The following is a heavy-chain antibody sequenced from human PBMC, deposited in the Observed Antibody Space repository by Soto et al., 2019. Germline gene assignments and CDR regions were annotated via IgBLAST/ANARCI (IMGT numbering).Heavy chain of an antibody. Sequence: PGGSLRLSCAASGFTFSDYYMSWNRQAPGKGLEWISYISSSGDIIYYADSVKGRFTISRDNAKNSLYLQMNSLRAEDTAVYYCARVPIACTSASCYNHYYYSMDVWGQGTTVTVSS. CDR2: ISSSGDII. CDR1: GFTFSDYY. J-gene: IGHJ6*02. V-gene: IGHV3-11*01. D-gene: IGHD2-2*02. CDR3: ARVPIACTSASCYNHYYYSMDV.